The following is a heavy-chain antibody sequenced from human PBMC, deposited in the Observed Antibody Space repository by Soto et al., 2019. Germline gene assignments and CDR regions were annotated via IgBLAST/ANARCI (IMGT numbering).Heavy chain of an antibody. CDR1: GFTFTNHA. Sequence: GGSLRLSCAASGFTFTNHAIHWVRQAPGKGLEWVAVISYDGSNKYYADSVKGRFTISRDNSKNTLYLQMNSLRAEDTAVYYCAKSPRETYCSGGSCYSTTWYYYGMDVWGQGTTVTVSS. J-gene: IGHJ6*02. CDR3: AKSPRETYCSGGSCYSTTWYYYGMDV. D-gene: IGHD2-15*01. V-gene: IGHV3-30*18. CDR2: ISYDGSNK.